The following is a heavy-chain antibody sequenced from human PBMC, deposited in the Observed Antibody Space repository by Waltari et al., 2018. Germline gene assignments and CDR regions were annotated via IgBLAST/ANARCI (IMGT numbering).Heavy chain of an antibody. V-gene: IGHV1-8*03. CDR1: GYTFTSYD. CDR2: SNPNSGNT. D-gene: IGHD3-10*01. Sequence: QVQLVQSGAEVKKPGASVKVSCKASGYTFTSYDINWVRQAAGQGLEWMGWSNPNSGNTGYAQKFQGRVTITRNTSISTAYIELSSLRSEDTAVYYCHLWFGEWGVNYWGQGTLVTVSS. J-gene: IGHJ4*02. CDR3: HLWFGEWGVNY.